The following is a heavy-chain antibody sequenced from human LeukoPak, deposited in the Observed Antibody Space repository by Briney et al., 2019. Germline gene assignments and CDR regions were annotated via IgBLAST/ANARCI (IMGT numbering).Heavy chain of an antibody. CDR3: ARSYFGSGTFNGFDY. V-gene: IGHV4-30-2*01. CDR2: IYHSGST. J-gene: IGHJ4*02. CDR1: GGSISSGGYY. D-gene: IGHD3-10*01. Sequence: SETLSLTCTVSGGSISSGGYYWSWIRQPPGKGLEWIGYIYHSGSTYYNPSLKSRVTISLDKSRNQFSLSLNSVSAADTAVYYCARSYFGSGTFNGFDYWGQGTLVTVSS.